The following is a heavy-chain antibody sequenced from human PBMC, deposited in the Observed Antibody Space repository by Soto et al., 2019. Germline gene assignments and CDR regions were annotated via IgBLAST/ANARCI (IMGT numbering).Heavy chain of an antibody. J-gene: IGHJ5*02. D-gene: IGHD1-1*01. CDR3: VRDGTKTLRDWFDP. CDR1: GDSISGFY. V-gene: IGHV4-4*07. CDR2: IYATGTT. Sequence: SETLSLTCPVSGDSISGFYWRWIRKSAGKGLEWIGRIYATGTTDYNPSLKSRVMMSVDTSKKQFSLKLRSVTAADTAVYYCVRDGTKTLRDWFDPWGQGISVTVSS.